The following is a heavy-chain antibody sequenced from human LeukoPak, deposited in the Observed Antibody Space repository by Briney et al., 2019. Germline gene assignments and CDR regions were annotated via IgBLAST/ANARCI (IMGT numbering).Heavy chain of an antibody. CDR2: INNVGGSS. CDR3: AKKSSLIGYWNWFDP. CDR1: GFAFSDFA. D-gene: IGHD3-9*01. J-gene: IGHJ5*02. Sequence: GGSLKLSCVASGFAFSDFAMTWVRPAPGKGLEWVGYINNVGGSSYYGDSVRGRFSISRDNSKNTLYLQMSSLRAEDTAIYHCAKKSSLIGYWNWFDPWGQGTLVSVSS. V-gene: IGHV3-23*01.